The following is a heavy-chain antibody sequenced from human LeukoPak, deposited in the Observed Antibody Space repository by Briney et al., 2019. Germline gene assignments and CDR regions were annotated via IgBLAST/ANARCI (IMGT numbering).Heavy chain of an antibody. CDR2: IYHSGST. Sequence: SETLSLTCTVSGYSISSGYYWGWIRQPAGKGLEWIGSIYHSGSTYYNPSLKSRVTISVDTSKNQFSLKLSSVTAADTAVYYCASSLWDFWSGYSFQHWGQGTLVTVSS. CDR1: GYSISSGYY. J-gene: IGHJ1*01. CDR3: ASSLWDFWSGYSFQH. V-gene: IGHV4-38-2*02. D-gene: IGHD3-3*01.